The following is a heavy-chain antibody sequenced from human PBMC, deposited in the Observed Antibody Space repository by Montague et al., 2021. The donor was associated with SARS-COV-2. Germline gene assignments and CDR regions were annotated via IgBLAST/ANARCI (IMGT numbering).Heavy chain of an antibody. Sequence: SETLSLTCGVYGGSFGDDHWSWIRQPPGKGLEWIGDIKQSGSTNYNPSLKSRVTISVDTSKNQFSLKLTSVTAADTAVYFCARGHLSVSMIVVVFTSAFYYFDYWGQGAQVTVSS. CDR2: IKQSGST. CDR1: GGSFGDDH. V-gene: IGHV4-34*01. CDR3: ARGHLSVSMIVVVFTSAFYYFDY. J-gene: IGHJ4*02. D-gene: IGHD3-22*01.